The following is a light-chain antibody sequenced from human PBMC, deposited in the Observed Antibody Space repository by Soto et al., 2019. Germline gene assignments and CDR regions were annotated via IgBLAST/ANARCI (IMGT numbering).Light chain of an antibody. CDR3: SSYTSSSTR. J-gene: IGLJ1*01. CDR1: NSDVGGYNY. V-gene: IGLV2-14*01. Sequence: QSVLTPPASVSGSPGQSITISCTGNNSDVGGYNYVSWYQQHPGKAPKLMIYDVSNRPSGVSNRFSGSKSGNTASLTISGLQAEDEADYYCSSYTSSSTRFGTGTKVTVL. CDR2: DVS.